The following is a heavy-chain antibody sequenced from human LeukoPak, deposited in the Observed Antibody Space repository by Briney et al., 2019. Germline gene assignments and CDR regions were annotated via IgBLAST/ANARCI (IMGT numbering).Heavy chain of an antibody. V-gene: IGHV3-30-3*01. CDR2: ISYDGSNK. D-gene: IGHD3-10*01. J-gene: IGHJ5*02. CDR1: GFTFSSYA. CDR3: AKDLVLLWFGELEGDYDWFDP. Sequence: PGGSLRLSCAASGFTFSSYAMHWVRQAPGKGLEWVAVISYDGSNKYYADSVKGRFTISRDNSKNTLYLQMNSLRAEDTAVYYCAKDLVLLWFGELEGDYDWFDPWGQGTLVTVSS.